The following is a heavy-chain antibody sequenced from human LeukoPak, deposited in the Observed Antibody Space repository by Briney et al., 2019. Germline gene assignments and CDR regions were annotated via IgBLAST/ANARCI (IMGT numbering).Heavy chain of an antibody. CDR3: TTDQYYYDSTGYYF. CDR1: GFTFINAW. CDR2: IKSKTDGGTT. V-gene: IGHV3-15*01. J-gene: IGHJ4*02. D-gene: IGHD3-22*01. Sequence: PGGSLRLSCAASGFTFINAWMSWVRQAPGKGLEWVGRIKSKTDGGTTDYAAPVKGRFTISRDDLKNTLYLQMDSLKTEDTAVYYCTTDQYYYDSTGYYFWGQGTLVTVSS.